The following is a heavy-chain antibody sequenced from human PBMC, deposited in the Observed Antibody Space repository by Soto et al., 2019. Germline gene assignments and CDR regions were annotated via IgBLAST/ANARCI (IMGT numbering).Heavy chain of an antibody. Sequence: GGSLRLSCAASGLTFRNYGMNWVRKAPGKGLEWVSYIGSSSSYIYYADSVKGRFTISRDNAKNSLYLQMNSLRAEDTAVYYCASDAPGGDIPLGMDVWGQGTTVTVSS. CDR1: GLTFRNYG. CDR2: IGSSSSYI. D-gene: IGHD3-9*01. J-gene: IGHJ6*02. V-gene: IGHV3-21*05. CDR3: ASDAPGGDIPLGMDV.